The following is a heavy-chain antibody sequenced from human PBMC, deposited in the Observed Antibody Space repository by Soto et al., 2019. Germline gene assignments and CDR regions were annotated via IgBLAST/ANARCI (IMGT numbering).Heavy chain of an antibody. Sequence: SETLSLTCTVSGGSISSSSYYWGWIRQPPGKGLEWIGSIYYSGSTYYNPSLKSRVTISVDTSKNQFSLKLSSVTAADTAVYYCARLAAAGTAGVNWFDPWGQGTLVTVSS. D-gene: IGHD6-13*01. CDR1: GGSISSSSYY. CDR2: IYYSGST. CDR3: ARLAAAGTAGVNWFDP. J-gene: IGHJ5*02. V-gene: IGHV4-39*01.